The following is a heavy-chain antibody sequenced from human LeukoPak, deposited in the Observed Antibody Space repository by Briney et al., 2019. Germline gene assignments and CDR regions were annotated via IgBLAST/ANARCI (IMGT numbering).Heavy chain of an antibody. CDR3: ARGGYVHGLDV. CDR1: GGSINYYY. Sequence: SETLSLTCTVSGGSINYYYWRWLRQPPGKGLEWIGYIYYSGNTNYNPSLKNRVTISVDTSKNQFSLKLSSVTAADTAFYYCARGGYVHGLDVWGQGTTVTVSS. J-gene: IGHJ6*02. V-gene: IGHV4-59*01. D-gene: IGHD5-12*01. CDR2: IYYSGNT.